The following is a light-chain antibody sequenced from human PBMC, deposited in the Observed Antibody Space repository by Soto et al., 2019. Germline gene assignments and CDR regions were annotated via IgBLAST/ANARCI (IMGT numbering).Light chain of an antibody. J-gene: IGKJ1*01. Sequence: EIVLTQSPATLSLSPRERATLSCRASQSVSSYLAWYQQKPDQAPRLLIYDASNRAAGIPARFSGSGSGAALTLPISSLEPQEFSVNYWQQRSNWPRTFGHGTKLDIK. CDR3: QQRSNWPRT. CDR1: QSVSSY. V-gene: IGKV3-11*01. CDR2: DAS.